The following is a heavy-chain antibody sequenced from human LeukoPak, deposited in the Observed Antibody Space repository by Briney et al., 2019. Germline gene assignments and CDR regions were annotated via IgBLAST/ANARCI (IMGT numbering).Heavy chain of an antibody. V-gene: IGHV1-8*01. CDR1: GYTFTSYD. D-gene: IGHD1-20*01. CDR2: MNPNSGNT. Sequence: ASVKVSCKASGYTFTSYDINWVRQATGQGLEWMGWMNPNSGNTGYAQKFQGRVTMTRNTSISTAYMELSSLKASDTAMYYCASNFHNGITGTWGYAFDIWGQGTMVTVSS. CDR3: ASNFHNGITGTWGYAFDI. J-gene: IGHJ3*02.